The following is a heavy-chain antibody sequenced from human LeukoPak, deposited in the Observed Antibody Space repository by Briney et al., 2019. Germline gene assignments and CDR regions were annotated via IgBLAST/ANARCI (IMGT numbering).Heavy chain of an antibody. J-gene: IGHJ6*02. CDR1: GFRFGSYA. CDR3: ASNYGSGSYGMDV. CDR2: IWYDGSNQ. Sequence: PGGSLRLSCAASGFRFGSYAMHWVRQAPGKGLEWVALIWYDGSNQDYADSVKGRLTISRDNSRNTVFLEMNSLRVEDTGIYYRASNYGSGSYGMDVWGQGTTVIVSS. D-gene: IGHD3-10*01. V-gene: IGHV3-33*01.